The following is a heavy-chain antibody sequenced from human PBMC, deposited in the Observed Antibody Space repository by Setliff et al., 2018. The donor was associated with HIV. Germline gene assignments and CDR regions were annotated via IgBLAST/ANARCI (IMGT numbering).Heavy chain of an antibody. D-gene: IGHD3-22*01. CDR2: IYTSGST. CDR1: GDSISTYY. Sequence: PSETLSLTCTVSGDSISTYYWSWIRQPPGKGLEWIGYIYTSGSTNYNPSLKSRVTISKDTSKNHFSLKLTSVTAADTAVYHCARGDTYYHDRSGYVKSALDAFDIWGRGTLVTVSS. V-gene: IGHV4-4*08. J-gene: IGHJ3*02. CDR3: ARGDTYYHDRSGYVKSALDAFDI.